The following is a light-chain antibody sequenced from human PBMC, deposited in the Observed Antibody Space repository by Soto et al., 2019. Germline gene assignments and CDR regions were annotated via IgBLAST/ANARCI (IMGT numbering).Light chain of an antibody. CDR2: GAS. Sequence: DIQMTQSPFSLPASVGDRVNITCRASQSISNYLNWYQQKPGRAPSLLIHGASSLQGGVPSRFSRSGSGTDFTLTISSLQPEDFTTYYCQQTYSAPLTFGGGTKVEI. CDR3: QQTYSAPLT. V-gene: IGKV1-39*01. J-gene: IGKJ4*01. CDR1: QSISNY.